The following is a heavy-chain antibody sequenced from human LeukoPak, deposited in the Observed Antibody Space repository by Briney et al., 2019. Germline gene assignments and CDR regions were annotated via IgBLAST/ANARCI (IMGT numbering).Heavy chain of an antibody. J-gene: IGHJ4*02. CDR3: ARVIDY. CDR1: GFTVSSYY. Sequence: PGGSLRLSCAASGFTVSSYYMNWVRQAPGKELEWVSAIYTGGGRYYADSVRGRFTISRDTSKNMVFLQMNSLRVEDTAVYYCARVIDYWGRGTLVTVSS. V-gene: IGHV3-53*01. CDR2: IYTGGGR.